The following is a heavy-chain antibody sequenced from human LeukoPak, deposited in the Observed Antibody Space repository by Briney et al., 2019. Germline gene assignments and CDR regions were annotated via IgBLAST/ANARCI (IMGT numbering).Heavy chain of an antibody. CDR3: ATVGYCSSTSCQQDFDY. D-gene: IGHD2-2*01. Sequence: SVKVSCKASGGTFSSYAISWVRQAPGQGLEWMGGIIPIFGTANYAQKFQGRVTMTEDTSTDTAYMELSSLRSEDTAVYCCATVGYCSSTSCQQDFDYWGQGTLVTVSS. CDR2: IIPIFGTA. CDR1: GGTFSSYA. V-gene: IGHV1-69*06. J-gene: IGHJ4*02.